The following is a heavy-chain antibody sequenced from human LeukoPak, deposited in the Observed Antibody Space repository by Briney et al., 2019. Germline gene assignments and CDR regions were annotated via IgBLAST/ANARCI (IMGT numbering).Heavy chain of an antibody. CDR1: GGTFTSYT. Sequence: SVKVSCKASGGTFTSYTISWVRQAPGQGLEWMGRIIPILGIAHYAQKSQGRVAITGDKSTSTASMELSSLRCEDTAVYYCASERLGYYYMDVWGKGTTVTVSS. D-gene: IGHD1-1*01. V-gene: IGHV1-69*02. J-gene: IGHJ6*03. CDR2: IIPILGIA. CDR3: ASERLGYYYMDV.